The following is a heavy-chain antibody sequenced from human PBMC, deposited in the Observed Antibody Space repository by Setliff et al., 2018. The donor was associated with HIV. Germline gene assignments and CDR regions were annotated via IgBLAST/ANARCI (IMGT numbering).Heavy chain of an antibody. J-gene: IGHJ4*02. CDR3: ARHRVITGSFDS. D-gene: IGHD3-10*01. Sequence: SETLSLTCAVSGYSSSSGYYWGWIRQPPGKGLEWIGSVFYSGRAYYNPSLKSRVTISVDTSKNQFSLRVNSVTAADTAVFYCARHRVITGSFDSWGQGTLVTVSS. V-gene: IGHV4-38-2*01. CDR1: GYSSSSGYY. CDR2: VFYSGRA.